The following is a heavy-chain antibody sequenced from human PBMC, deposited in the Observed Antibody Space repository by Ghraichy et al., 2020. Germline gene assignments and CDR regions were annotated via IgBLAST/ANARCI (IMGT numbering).Heavy chain of an antibody. CDR3: AGLRFLLGALDY. Sequence: SVKVSRKASGGTFSSYAISWVRQAPGQGLEWMGGIIPIFGTANYAQKFQGRVTITADESTSTAYMELSSLRSEDTAVYYCAGLRFLLGALDYWGQGTLVTVSS. CDR2: IIPIFGTA. V-gene: IGHV1-69*13. D-gene: IGHD3-3*01. J-gene: IGHJ4*02. CDR1: GGTFSSYA.